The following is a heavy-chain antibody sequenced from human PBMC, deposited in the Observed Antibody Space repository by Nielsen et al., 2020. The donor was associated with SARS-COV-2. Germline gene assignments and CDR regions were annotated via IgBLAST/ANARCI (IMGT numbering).Heavy chain of an antibody. CDR2: ISSSSSYT. D-gene: IGHD6-13*01. Sequence: RQAPGKGLEWVSYISSSSSYTNYADSVKGRFTISRDNAKNSLYLQMNSLRAEDTAVYYCARAREQQPFYFDYWGQGTLVTVSS. J-gene: IGHJ4*02. CDR3: ARAREQQPFYFDY. V-gene: IGHV3-11*05.